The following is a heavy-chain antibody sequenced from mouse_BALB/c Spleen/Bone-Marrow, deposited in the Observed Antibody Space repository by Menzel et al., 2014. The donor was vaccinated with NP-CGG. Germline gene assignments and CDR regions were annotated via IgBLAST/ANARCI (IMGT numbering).Heavy chain of an antibody. J-gene: IGHJ2*01. V-gene: IGHV1-80*01. Sequence: VQLQQSGAELVRPGSSVKISCESSGYVFSTYWINWVKRRPGQGLEWIGRIYPGDGDTDYNGKFKDKATLTADKSSNTAHMQLSSLTSEDSAVYFCARGGISVDYWGQGTTLTVSS. CDR3: ARGGISVDY. CDR2: IYPGDGDT. CDR1: GYVFSTYW.